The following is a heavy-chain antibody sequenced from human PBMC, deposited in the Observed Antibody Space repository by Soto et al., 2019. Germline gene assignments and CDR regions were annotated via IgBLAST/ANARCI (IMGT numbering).Heavy chain of an antibody. CDR3: ARHAYYYDS. V-gene: IGHV4-39*01. CDR2: IYYSGST. D-gene: IGHD3-22*01. CDR1: GGSISSSSYY. J-gene: IGHJ4*02. Sequence: PSETLSLTCTVSGGSISSSSYYWGWIRQPPGKGLEWIGSIYYSGSTYYNPSLKSRVTISVDTSKNQFPLKLSSVTAADTAVYYCARHAYYYDSWGQGTLVTVSS.